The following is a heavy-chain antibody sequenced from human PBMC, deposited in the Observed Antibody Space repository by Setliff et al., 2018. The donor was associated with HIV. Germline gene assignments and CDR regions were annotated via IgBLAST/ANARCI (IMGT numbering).Heavy chain of an antibody. CDR2: VYCTGST. CDR3: ARTALWFDEADWYFDL. J-gene: IGHJ2*01. V-gene: IGHV4-31*03. D-gene: IGHD3-10*01. CDR1: GVSVSSGGYY. Sequence: SETLSLTCSVSGVSVSSGGYYWSWIRQHPGKGLEWIGYVYCTGSTYFNPSLKSRVTLSIDTSKNQFSLKLSSVTAADTAVYYCARTALWFDEADWYFDLWGRGTLVTVSS.